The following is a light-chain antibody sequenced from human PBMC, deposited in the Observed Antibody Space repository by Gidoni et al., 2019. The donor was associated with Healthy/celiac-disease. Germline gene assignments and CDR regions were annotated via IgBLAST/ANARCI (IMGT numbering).Light chain of an antibody. V-gene: IGLV2-14*03. Sequence: QPALTQPASVSGSPVQSITISCTGTSSDVGGYNSVSWYQQHPGKAPKLMIDDVINRPSGASNRFSGSKSGNTASLTISGLQAEDEADYYCSSYTSSSTLDVVFGGGTKLTVL. CDR3: SSYTSSSTLDVV. CDR2: DVI. CDR1: SSDVGGYNS. J-gene: IGLJ2*01.